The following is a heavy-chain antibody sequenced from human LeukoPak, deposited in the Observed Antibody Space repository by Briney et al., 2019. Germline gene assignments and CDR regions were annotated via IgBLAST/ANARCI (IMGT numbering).Heavy chain of an antibody. V-gene: IGHV4-39*07. CDR3: ARRSVVLY. J-gene: IGHJ4*02. CDR2: IYYSGST. D-gene: IGHD3-22*01. Sequence: WFRQPPGKGLEWIGSIYYSGSTYYNPSLKSRVTISVDTSKNQFSLKLSSVTAADTAVYYCARRSVVLYWGQGTLVTVSS.